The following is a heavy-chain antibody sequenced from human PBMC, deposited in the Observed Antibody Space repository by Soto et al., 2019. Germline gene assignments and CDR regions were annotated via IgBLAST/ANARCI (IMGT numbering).Heavy chain of an antibody. D-gene: IGHD6-19*01. CDR1: GFSFSTHA. J-gene: IGHJ4*02. CDR2: ISSGGTTT. V-gene: IGHV3-23*01. CDR3: AREGGSIGGWFGRKFDS. Sequence: GGSLRLSCTASGFSFSTHAMSWVRQAPGKGLEWVSSISSGGTTTFYAASVEGRFTISRDKSKNTLYLQMNSLRADDTAVYYCAREGGSIGGWFGRKFDSWGQGTQVTVS.